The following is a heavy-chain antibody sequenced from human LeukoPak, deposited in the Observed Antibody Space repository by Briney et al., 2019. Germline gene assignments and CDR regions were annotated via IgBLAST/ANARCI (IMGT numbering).Heavy chain of an antibody. V-gene: IGHV3-15*01. CDR3: TTDTYYYDSSGYGG. D-gene: IGHD3-22*01. CDR2: IKRIIDGGTT. J-gene: IGHJ4*02. Sequence: GGSLRLSCAASGFNFNNAWMNWVRQAPGKGLEWLGLIKRIIDGGTTDYGAPVKGRFTISRDDSNNTLYLQMSSLKSEDTAVYYCTTDTYYYDSSGYGGWGQGTLVTVSS. CDR1: GFNFNNAW.